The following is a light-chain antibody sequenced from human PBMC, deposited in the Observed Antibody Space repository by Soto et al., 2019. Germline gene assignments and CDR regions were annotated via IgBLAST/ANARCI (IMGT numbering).Light chain of an antibody. Sequence: QSALTQPPSASGSPGQSVTISCTGTSSDVGGYNFVSWYQQHPGKAPKLMISDVNKRPSGVPDRFSGSKSGNTASLTVSGLQAEDEADYYCSSYAGSNNVVFGGGTKVTVL. CDR3: SSYAGSNNVV. V-gene: IGLV2-8*01. CDR2: DVN. J-gene: IGLJ2*01. CDR1: SSDVGGYNF.